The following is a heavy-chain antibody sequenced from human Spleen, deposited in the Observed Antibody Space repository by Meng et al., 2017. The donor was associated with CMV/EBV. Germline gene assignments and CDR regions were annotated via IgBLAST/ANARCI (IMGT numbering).Heavy chain of an antibody. CDR3: ARGLFY. Sequence: GGSLRLSCEGSGFNFSVYGMHWVRQAPGKGLEWVTIISNDGSEKYYADSVKGRFTVSRDNSKKTLYLQMNRLTTEVMGVYYCARGLFYWGQGTLVTVSS. J-gene: IGHJ4*02. CDR1: GFNFSVYG. V-gene: IGHV3-30-3*01. CDR2: ISNDGSEK.